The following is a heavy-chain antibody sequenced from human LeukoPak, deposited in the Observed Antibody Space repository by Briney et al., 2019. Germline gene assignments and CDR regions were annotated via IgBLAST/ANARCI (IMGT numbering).Heavy chain of an antibody. J-gene: IGHJ5*02. D-gene: IGHD3-22*01. V-gene: IGHV1-69*01. CDR3: ARDAPNYYDSSGYYYVTWFDP. CDR1: GGTFSSHA. CDR2: IIPIFGTA. Sequence: SVKVSCKASGGTFSSHAISWVRQAPGQGLEWMGGIIPIFGTANYAQKFQGRVTITADESTSTAYMELSSLRSEDTAVYYCARDAPNYYDSSGYYYVTWFDPWGQGTLVTVSS.